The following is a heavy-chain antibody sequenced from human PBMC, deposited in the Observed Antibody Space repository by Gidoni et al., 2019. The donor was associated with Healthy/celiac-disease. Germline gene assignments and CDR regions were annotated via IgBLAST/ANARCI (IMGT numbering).Heavy chain of an antibody. V-gene: IGHV4-39*01. Sequence: GLEWIGSIYYSGSTYYNPSLKSRVTISVDTSKNQFSQKLSSVTAADTAVYYCARHRPNSYCGGDCSWFDPWGQGTLVPVSS. J-gene: IGHJ5*02. CDR2: IYYSGST. CDR3: ARHRPNSYCGGDCSWFDP. D-gene: IGHD2-21*02.